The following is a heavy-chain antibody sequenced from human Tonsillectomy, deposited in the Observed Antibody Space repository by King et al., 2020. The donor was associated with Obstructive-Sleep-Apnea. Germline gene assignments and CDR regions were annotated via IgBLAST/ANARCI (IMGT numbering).Heavy chain of an antibody. Sequence: VQLVESGGGLVQPGGSLRLSCAASGFTFSSYTMNWVRQAPGKGLEWISFIRSSGSIMFYADSVKGRFTISRDNSKNSLYLQMNRLRAEDTAVYYCARDQPYHSESSGPIDICGHRTLGTVSS. CDR2: IRSSGSIM. D-gene: IGHD3-22*01. J-gene: IGHJ4*01. CDR3: ARDQPYHSESSGPIDI. CDR1: GFTFSSYT. V-gene: IGHV3-48*04.